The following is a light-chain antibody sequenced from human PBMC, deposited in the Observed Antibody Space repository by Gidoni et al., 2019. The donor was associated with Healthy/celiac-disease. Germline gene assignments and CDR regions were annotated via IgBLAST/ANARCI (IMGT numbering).Light chain of an antibody. CDR1: QRISSY. J-gene: IGKJ5*01. V-gene: IGKV1-39*01. CDR2: AAS. Sequence: QLTPSPSSLSASVGDRVTITCRSSQRISSYLNWYQQKPGKVPKLLIYAASRLQSGVPSRFSGSGSGTDFTLTISSLQPEDVATYYCQQSNSAPRTFGQGTRLEIK. CDR3: QQSNSAPRT.